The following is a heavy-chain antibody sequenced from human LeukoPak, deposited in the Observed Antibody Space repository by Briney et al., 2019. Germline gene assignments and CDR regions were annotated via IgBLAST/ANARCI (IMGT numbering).Heavy chain of an antibody. CDR3: ARASVDSSSGWTSYYYYYMDV. Sequence: ASVKVSCKASGYTFTSYGISWVRQAPGQGLEWMGWISAYNGNTNYAQKLQGRVTMTTDTSTSTAYMELRSLRSDDTAVYYCARASVDSSSGWTSYYYYYMDVWGKGTTVTVSS. J-gene: IGHJ6*03. D-gene: IGHD6-13*01. CDR1: GYTFTSYG. CDR2: ISAYNGNT. V-gene: IGHV1-18*01.